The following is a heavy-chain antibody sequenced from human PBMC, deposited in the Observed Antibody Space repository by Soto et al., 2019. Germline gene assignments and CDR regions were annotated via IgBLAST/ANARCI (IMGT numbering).Heavy chain of an antibody. CDR3: ARMESFGSLNWFDP. V-gene: IGHV1-8*02. CDR2: MNPGSGDT. D-gene: IGHD5-18*01. Sequence: ASVKVSCKASGYTFTNNDVSWVLQATGQGLEWMGWMNPGSGDTGYAQKFQGRVTMTRDISIATAYMELNSLTSEDTAIYYCARMESFGSLNWFDPWGQGTLVTVSS. CDR1: GYTFTNND. J-gene: IGHJ5*02.